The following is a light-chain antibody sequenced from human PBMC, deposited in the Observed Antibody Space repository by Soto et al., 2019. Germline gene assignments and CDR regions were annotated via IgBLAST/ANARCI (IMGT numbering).Light chain of an antibody. Sequence: DIQMTQSPSTLSASVGDRVTITCRASQSISVYLAWYQQRPREAPKLLIYGGSSLESGVPSRFSGSGSGTEFTLTISSLQPTDFATYYCHQYATSSPTLCQGTKLEI. CDR1: QSISVY. CDR2: GGS. V-gene: IGKV1-5*01. J-gene: IGKJ2*01. CDR3: HQYATSSPT.